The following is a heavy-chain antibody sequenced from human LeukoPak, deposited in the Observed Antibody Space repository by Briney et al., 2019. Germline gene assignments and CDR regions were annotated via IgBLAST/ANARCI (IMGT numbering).Heavy chain of an antibody. J-gene: IGHJ4*02. CDR2: ISYDGNNE. CDR3: ARDHASDY. Sequence: GGSLRLSCAASGFTFSSYAMHWVRQAPGKGLEWVAVISYDGNNEYYADSVKGRFTISRDNSKSTLYLQMNSLRAEDTAVYYCARDHASDYWGQGTLVTVSS. V-gene: IGHV3-30-3*01. D-gene: IGHD6-6*01. CDR1: GFTFSSYA.